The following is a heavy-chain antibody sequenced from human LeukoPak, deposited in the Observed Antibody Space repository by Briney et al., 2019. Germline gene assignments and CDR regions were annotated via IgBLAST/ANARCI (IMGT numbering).Heavy chain of an antibody. D-gene: IGHD3-22*01. J-gene: IGHJ4*02. CDR3: ARDAPAYYDSSLFDY. CDR2: IKQGGSEK. CDR1: GFTFSSYW. Sequence: GGSLRLSCAASGFTFSSYWMSWVRQAPGKGLEWVANIKQGGSEKYYVDSVKGRFTISRDNAKNSLYLQMNSLRVEDTAVYYCARDAPAYYDSSLFDYWGQGTLVTVSS. V-gene: IGHV3-7*01.